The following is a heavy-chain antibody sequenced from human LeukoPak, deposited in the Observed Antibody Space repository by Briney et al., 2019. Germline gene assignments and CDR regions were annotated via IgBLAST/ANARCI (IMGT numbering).Heavy chain of an antibody. CDR2: ISSSSSYI. CDR1: GFTFSSYS. Sequence: GGSLRLSCAASGFTFSSYSMNWVRHAPGKGLVCVSSISSSSSYIYYAHSVKGRFTISRDNAKNSLYLQMNSLRAGDTAVYYCARAAQYYDILTGYYGHYYFDYWGQGTLVTVSS. CDR3: ARAAQYYDILTGYYGHYYFDY. J-gene: IGHJ4*02. V-gene: IGHV3-21*01. D-gene: IGHD3-9*01.